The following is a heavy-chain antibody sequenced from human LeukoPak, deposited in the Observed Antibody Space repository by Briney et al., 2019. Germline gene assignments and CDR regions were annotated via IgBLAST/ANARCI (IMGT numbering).Heavy chain of an antibody. CDR2: IIPIFGTA. V-gene: IGHV1-69*05. CDR1: GGTFSSYA. D-gene: IGHD3-16*01. Sequence: SVKVSCKASGGTFSSYAISWVRQAPGQGLEWMGGIIPIFGTANYAQKFQGRVTITRDTSASTAYMELSSLRSEDTAVYYCAREKPWGGGFDYWGQGTLVTVSS. CDR3: AREKPWGGGFDY. J-gene: IGHJ4*02.